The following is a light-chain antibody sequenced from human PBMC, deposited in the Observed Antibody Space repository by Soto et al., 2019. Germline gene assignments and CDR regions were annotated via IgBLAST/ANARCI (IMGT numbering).Light chain of an antibody. Sequence: EIVLTQSPGTLSLSAGERATLSCRASQSVSSSNLAWYQQKRGQAPRLLICGAYSRATGIQDRFSGSGSGTDFSLTISSLEAEDFAVYYCQQYGSSPITFGQGTRLEIK. CDR3: QQYGSSPIT. CDR2: GAY. J-gene: IGKJ5*01. CDR1: QSVSSSN. V-gene: IGKV3-20*01.